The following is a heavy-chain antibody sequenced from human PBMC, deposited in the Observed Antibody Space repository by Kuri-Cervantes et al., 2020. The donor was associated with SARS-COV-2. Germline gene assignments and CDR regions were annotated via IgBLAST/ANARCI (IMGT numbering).Heavy chain of an antibody. Sequence: GSLRLSCTVSGGSISSSSYYWGWIRQPPGKGLEWIGSIYYSGSTYYNPSLKSRVTISVDTSKNQFSLKLTSVTAADTAVYYCARREFYYDGSGYYHVVGDYWGRGTLVTVSS. V-gene: IGHV4-39*07. J-gene: IGHJ4*02. CDR3: ARREFYYDGSGYYHVVGDY. CDR1: GGSISSSSYY. CDR2: IYYSGST. D-gene: IGHD3-22*01.